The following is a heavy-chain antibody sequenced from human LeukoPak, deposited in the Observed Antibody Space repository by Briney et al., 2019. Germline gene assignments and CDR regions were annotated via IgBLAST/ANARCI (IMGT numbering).Heavy chain of an antibody. CDR3: ARKREGPTTGIDY. J-gene: IGHJ4*02. D-gene: IGHD1-26*01. CDR2: IYSSGRS. V-gene: IGHV4-39*07. CDR1: GVSISSTNSY. Sequence: SETLSLTCTVSGVSISSTNSYWGWIRQSPRTGLEWIGNIYSSGRSNYNPSLNSRVTISLDTSENRFSLKLTSVTAADTAIYYCARKREGPTTGIDYWGQGTLVTVSS.